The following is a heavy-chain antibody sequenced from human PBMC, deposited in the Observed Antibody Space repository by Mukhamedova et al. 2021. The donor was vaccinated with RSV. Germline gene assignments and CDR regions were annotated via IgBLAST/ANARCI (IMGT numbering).Heavy chain of an antibody. Sequence: GLEWVSFISSGGDSTNYADSARGRFTISRDNSKNRLYLQMNSLEADDTAVYYCAKDMGMGGLGATPDYWGQGTLVTASS. D-gene: IGHD1-26*01. V-gene: IGHV3-23*01. J-gene: IGHJ4*02. CDR3: AKDMGMGGLGATPDY. CDR2: ISSGGDST.